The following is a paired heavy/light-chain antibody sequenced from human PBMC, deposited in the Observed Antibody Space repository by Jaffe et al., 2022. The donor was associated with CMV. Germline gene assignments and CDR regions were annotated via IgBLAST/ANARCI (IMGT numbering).Light chain of an antibody. V-gene: IGLV6-57*04. CDR1: SGSISNNY. Sequence: NFMLIQPHSVSESPGKTVTISCTRSSGSISNNYVQWYQQRPGSAPSTVIYEDNQRPSGVPDRFSGSIDSSSNSASLTVSGLKSEDEADYYCQSYASGSDWVFGGGTKLTVL. J-gene: IGLJ3*02. CDR3: QSYASGSDWV. CDR2: EDN.
Heavy chain of an antibody. CDR1: GFSLSSSGVG. Sequence: QITLKESGPTLVKPTQTLTLTCTFSGFSLSSSGVGVGWIRQPPGKALEWLGIIYWDDDKRYSPSLKSRLSITKDTSKNQVVLTMTNMDPVDTATYYCAHSRRLARAVPLDYWGQGTLVTVSS. V-gene: IGHV2-5*02. D-gene: IGHD3-10*02. CDR2: IYWDDDK. CDR3: AHSRRLARAVPLDY. J-gene: IGHJ4*02.